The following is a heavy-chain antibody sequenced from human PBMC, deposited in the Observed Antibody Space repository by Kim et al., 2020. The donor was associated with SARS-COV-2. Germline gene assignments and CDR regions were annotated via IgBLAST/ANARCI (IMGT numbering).Heavy chain of an antibody. CDR2: INTNTGNP. CDR3: AREHMSGGYDSPYYYYYMDV. Sequence: ASVKVSCKASGYTFTSYAMNWVRQAPGQGLEWMGWINTNTGNPTYAQGFTGRFVFSLDTSVSTAYLQISSLQAEDTAVYYCAREHMSGGYDSPYYYYYMDVWGKGTTVTVSS. CDR1: GYTFTSYA. J-gene: IGHJ6*03. V-gene: IGHV7-4-1*02. D-gene: IGHD5-12*01.